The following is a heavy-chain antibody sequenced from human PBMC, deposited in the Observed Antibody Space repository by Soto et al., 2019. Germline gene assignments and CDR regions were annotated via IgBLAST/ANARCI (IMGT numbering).Heavy chain of an antibody. CDR3: ARSSDTATAVDY. D-gene: IGHD5-18*01. V-gene: IGHV4-31*03. Sequence: SSETLCLTCPVSGGDISRCGYYCSWRRHHPGEGVDWIGYIYYSGSTYYSTSLKSRVTISVDTSKNQFSLKLSSVTAADTAVYYCARSSDTATAVDYWGQGTLVTVSS. CDR1: GGDISRCGYY. CDR2: IYYSGST. J-gene: IGHJ4*02.